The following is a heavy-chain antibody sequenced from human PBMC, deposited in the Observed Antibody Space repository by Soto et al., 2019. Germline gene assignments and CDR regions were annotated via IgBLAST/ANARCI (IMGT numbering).Heavy chain of an antibody. D-gene: IGHD6-19*01. V-gene: IGHV3-21*01. CDR2: ISSSSSYI. Sequence: GSLRLSCAASGFTFSSYSMNWVRQAPGKGLEWVSSISSSSSYIYYADSVKGRFTISRDNAKNSLYLQMNSLRAEDTAVYYCARAHCSCWEKPLNEIYPLGQGTLVPVSS. CDR1: GFTFSSYS. CDR3: ARAHCSCWEKPLNEIYP. J-gene: IGHJ5*02.